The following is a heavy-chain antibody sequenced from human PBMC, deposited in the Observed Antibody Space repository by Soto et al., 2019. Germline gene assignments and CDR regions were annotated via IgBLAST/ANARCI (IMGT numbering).Heavy chain of an antibody. CDR1: GFTFSSYG. CDR2: ISYDGSNK. V-gene: IGHV3-30*18. Sequence: PGGSLRLSCAASGFTFSSYGMHWVRQAPGKGLEWVAVISYDGSNKYYADSVKGRFTISRDNSKNTLYLQMNSLRAEDTAVYYCAKDGYSYVYSQSYFDYGAKGPRFTAS. CDR3: AKDGYSYVYSQSYFD. D-gene: IGHD5-18*01. J-gene: IGHJ4*03.